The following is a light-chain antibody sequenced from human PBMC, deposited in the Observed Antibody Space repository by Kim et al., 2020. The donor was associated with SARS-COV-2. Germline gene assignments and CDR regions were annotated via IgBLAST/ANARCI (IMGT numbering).Light chain of an antibody. CDR3: NSRDSSGNHWV. CDR1: SLRSYY. J-gene: IGLJ3*02. V-gene: IGLV3-19*01. Sequence: SSELTQDPAVSVALGQTVRITCQGDSLRSYYASWYQQKPGQAPVLVIYGKNNRPPGIPDRFSGSSSGNTASLTITGARAEDEADYYCNSRDSSGNHWVFGGGTQLTVL. CDR2: GKN.